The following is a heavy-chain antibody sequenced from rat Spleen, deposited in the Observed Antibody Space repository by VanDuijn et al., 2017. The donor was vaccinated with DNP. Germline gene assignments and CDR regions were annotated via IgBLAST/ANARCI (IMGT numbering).Heavy chain of an antibody. CDR3: ARHGEIRGSFDY. V-gene: IGHV5-31*01. D-gene: IGHD4-4*01. Sequence: EVQLVESGGGLVLPGWSLKLSCVASGFTFSDHLMTWIRQVPGRGLEWIASITSGGGITYYPDSVKGRFTISRDNAENTLYLQMNSLRSEETATYYCARHGEIRGSFDYWGHGVMVTVSS. J-gene: IGHJ2*01. CDR1: GFTFSDHL. CDR2: ITSGGGIT.